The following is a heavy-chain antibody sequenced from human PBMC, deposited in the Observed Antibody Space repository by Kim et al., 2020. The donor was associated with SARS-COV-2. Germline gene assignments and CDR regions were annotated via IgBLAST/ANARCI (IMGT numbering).Heavy chain of an antibody. J-gene: IGHJ4*02. CDR1: GFTFGDYA. V-gene: IGHV3-9*01. CDR3: AKDLIAGTNPSYYFDY. Sequence: GGSLRLSCAASGFTFGDYAMHWVRQAPGKGLEWVSGISWNSGSIGYADSVKGRFTISRDNAKNSLYLQMNSLRAEDTALYYCAKDLIAGTNPSYYFDYWGQGTLVTVSS. CDR2: ISWNSGSI. D-gene: IGHD1-7*01.